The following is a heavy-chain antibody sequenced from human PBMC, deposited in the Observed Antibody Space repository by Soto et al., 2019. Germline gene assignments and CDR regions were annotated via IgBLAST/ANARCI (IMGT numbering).Heavy chain of an antibody. J-gene: IGHJ4*02. Sequence: QVQLQESGPGLVKASQTLSLICNVSGESISSGGYYWSWIRHHPGKGLEWIGYIYDSESAYYNPSLKSRVTISTDTSKNHIAMKMSSVTAADTAVYYCARASSSSSAADYWGQGTLITVSS. D-gene: IGHD6-6*01. CDR2: IYDSESA. CDR1: GESISSGGYY. CDR3: ARASSSSSAADY. V-gene: IGHV4-31*03.